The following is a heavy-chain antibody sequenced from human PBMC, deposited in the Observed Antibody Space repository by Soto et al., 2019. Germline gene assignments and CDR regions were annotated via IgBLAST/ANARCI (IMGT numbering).Heavy chain of an antibody. D-gene: IGHD3-3*01. CDR3: AKGGGGYDFWSGYYFDY. Sequence: EVQLVESGGGLVQPGRSLRLSCAASGFTFDDYAMHWVRQAPGKGLEWVSGISWNSGSIGYADSVKGRFTISRDNAKNSLYLQMNSLRAGDRALYYCAKGGGGYDFWSGYYFDYWGQGTLVTVSS. V-gene: IGHV3-9*01. CDR2: ISWNSGSI. J-gene: IGHJ4*02. CDR1: GFTFDDYA.